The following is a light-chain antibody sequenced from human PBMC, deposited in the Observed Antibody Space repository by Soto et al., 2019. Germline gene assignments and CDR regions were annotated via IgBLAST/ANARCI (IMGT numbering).Light chain of an antibody. J-gene: IGKJ3*01. CDR3: QQYYSTPFT. CDR2: WAS. Sequence: DIVMTQSPDSLAVSLGERATINCKSSQSVLYSSNNNNYLAWYQQKLGQPPKLLIYWASTRESGVPDRFSGSGSGTDFTLTISSLQAEDVAVYYCQQYYSTPFTFGPGTKVDIK. CDR1: QSVLYSSNNNNY. V-gene: IGKV4-1*01.